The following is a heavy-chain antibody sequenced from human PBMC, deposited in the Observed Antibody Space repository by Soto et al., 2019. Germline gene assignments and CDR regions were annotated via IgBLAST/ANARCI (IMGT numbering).Heavy chain of an antibody. CDR3: ARAGGGYYYYYGMDV. J-gene: IGHJ6*02. CDR2: NIPIFGTA. CDR1: GGTFSSYE. D-gene: IGHD3-10*01. V-gene: IGHV1-69*13. Sequence: SVKVSCKASGGTFSSYEISWVRQAPGRGLEWMGGNIPIFGTANYAQKFQGRVTITADEATSTAYMELSSLRSEDTAVYYCARAGGGYYYYYGMDVWANGPRAPAP.